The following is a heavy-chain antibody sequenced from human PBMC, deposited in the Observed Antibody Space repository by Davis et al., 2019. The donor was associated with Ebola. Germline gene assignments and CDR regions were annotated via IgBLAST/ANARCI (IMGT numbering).Heavy chain of an antibody. V-gene: IGHV4-61*08. J-gene: IGHJ4*02. CDR2: IHYSGST. D-gene: IGHD6-19*01. CDR3: ARALSSGWFGYYFDY. CDR1: GGSVSSGGHY. Sequence: SETLSLTCTVSGGSVSSGGHYWSWIRQPPGKGLEWIAYIHYSGSTHYNPSLKSRATISVDTSRNQFSLRLSSVTAADTAVYYCARALSSGWFGYYFDYWGQGALVTVSS.